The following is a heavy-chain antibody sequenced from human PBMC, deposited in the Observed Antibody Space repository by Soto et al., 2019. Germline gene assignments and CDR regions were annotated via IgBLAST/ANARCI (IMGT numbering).Heavy chain of an antibody. Sequence: VQLVQSGAEVKKPGSSVKVSCKASGGTFSNYPFIWVRQAPGQGLDWMGGIIPIFGTTDYGQRFQGRVTIAADESTNTAYMELRSLRSADTAVYYCARGLYCGGGCYSHFDYWGQGTLVTVSS. CDR3: ARGLYCGGGCYSHFDY. CDR1: GGTFSNYP. CDR2: IIPIFGTT. D-gene: IGHD2-21*02. J-gene: IGHJ4*02. V-gene: IGHV1-69*01.